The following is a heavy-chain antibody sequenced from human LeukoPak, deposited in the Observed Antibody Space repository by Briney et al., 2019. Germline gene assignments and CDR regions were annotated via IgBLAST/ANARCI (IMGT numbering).Heavy chain of an antibody. CDR1: GYSFTSYC. CDR2: IYPGDSDT. J-gene: IGHJ4*02. CDR3: ARLTSLVYGDADY. D-gene: IGHD4-17*01. Sequence: AESLKISCKCSGYSFTSYCICWVRQLPGKRLELMGIIYPGDSDTRYSPSFQGQVTISADKSISTAYLQWSSLKASDTAMYYCARLTSLVYGDADYWGQGTLVTASS. V-gene: IGHV5-51*01.